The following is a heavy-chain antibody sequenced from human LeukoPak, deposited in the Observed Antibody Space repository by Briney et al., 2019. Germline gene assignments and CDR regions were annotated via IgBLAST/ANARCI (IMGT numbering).Heavy chain of an antibody. CDR1: GYTFTTYG. V-gene: IGHV1-18*01. D-gene: IGHD4-23*01. CDR3: ARGGYGGNPDY. CDR2: ISGYNGNT. J-gene: IGHJ4*02. Sequence: ASVKVSCKASGYTFTTYGITWVRQAPGQGLGWMGWISGYNGNTIYAQKLQGRVTMTTDTSTSTAYMGLRSLRSDDTAVYYCARGGYGGNPDYWGQGTLVTVSS.